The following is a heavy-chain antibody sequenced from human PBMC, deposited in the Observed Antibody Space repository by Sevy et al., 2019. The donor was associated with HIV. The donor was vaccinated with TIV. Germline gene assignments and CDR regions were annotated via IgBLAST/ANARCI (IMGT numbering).Heavy chain of an antibody. D-gene: IGHD3-3*01. CDR2: ISGRGDTT. CDR3: AKDHYTAVTIFGVITPGYYGMDV. CDR1: GFTFNDYA. Sequence: GGSLRLSCAASGFTFNDYAMSWVRQAPGRGLEWVSTISGRGDTTNYADSVKGRFTSSRDNSKNTLYLQMNSLRAEDSAVYYCAKDHYTAVTIFGVITPGYYGMDVWGQGTTVTVSS. J-gene: IGHJ6*02. V-gene: IGHV3-23*01.